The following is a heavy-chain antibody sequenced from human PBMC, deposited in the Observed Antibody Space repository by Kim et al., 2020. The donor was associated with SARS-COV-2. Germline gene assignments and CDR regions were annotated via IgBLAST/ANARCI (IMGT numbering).Heavy chain of an antibody. D-gene: IGHD3-3*01. J-gene: IGHJ4*02. Sequence: YYAASWKGRFTISRDNAKNSLYLQMNSLRAEDTAVYYCARTDFWSGYYVDYWGQGTLVTVSS. CDR3: ARTDFWSGYYVDY. V-gene: IGHV3-11*01.